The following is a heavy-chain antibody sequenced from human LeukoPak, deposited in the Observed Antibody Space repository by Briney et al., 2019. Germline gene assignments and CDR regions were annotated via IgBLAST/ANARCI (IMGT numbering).Heavy chain of an antibody. CDR1: GYTFTGSY. CDR3: ARDGIRSCSGGSCYKGDFDY. J-gene: IGHJ4*02. Sequence: ASVKVSCKASGYTFTGSYMHWVRQAPGQGLEWMGWINPNSGGTNYAQKFQGRVTMTRDTSISTAYMELSRLRSDDTAVYYCARDGIRSCSGGSCYKGDFDYWGQGTLVTVSS. D-gene: IGHD2-15*01. CDR2: INPNSGGT. V-gene: IGHV1-2*02.